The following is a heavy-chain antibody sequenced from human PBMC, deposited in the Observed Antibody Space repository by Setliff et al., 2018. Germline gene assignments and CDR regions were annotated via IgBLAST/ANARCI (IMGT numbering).Heavy chain of an antibody. CDR3: ARDRTAYPYGLDV. CDR1: GGSINSMSYY. J-gene: IGHJ6*04. Sequence: SETLSLTCTVSGGSINSMSYYWGWIRQTPGKGLEWIGYIYHNGNTNFNPSLKTRVSMSVDTSKNQIALNLKSVTAADTAVYYCARDRTAYPYGLDVWGKGTTVTVSS. D-gene: IGHD3-16*01. CDR2: IYHNGNT. V-gene: IGHV4-39*06.